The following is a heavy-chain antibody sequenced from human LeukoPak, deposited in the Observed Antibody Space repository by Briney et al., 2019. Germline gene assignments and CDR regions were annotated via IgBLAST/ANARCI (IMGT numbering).Heavy chain of an antibody. Sequence: ASVKVSCKTSGYTFTGYYMHWVRQAPGQGLEWMGWINPNSGGTKYAQKFQGRVTMARDTSISTAYMELSGLRSDDTTVYYCARDNQQLDFDYWGQGTLVTVSS. CDR2: INPNSGGT. CDR3: ARDNQQLDFDY. D-gene: IGHD6-13*01. CDR1: GYTFTGYY. V-gene: IGHV1-2*02. J-gene: IGHJ4*02.